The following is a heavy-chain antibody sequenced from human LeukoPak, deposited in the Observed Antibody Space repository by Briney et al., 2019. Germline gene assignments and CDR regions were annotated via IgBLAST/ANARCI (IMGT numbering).Heavy chain of an antibody. CDR2: IIPIFGTA. D-gene: IGHD3-10*01. CDR3: ARDEYYGSAYGY. V-gene: IGHV1-69*13. Sequence: SVKVSCKASGGTFSSYAISWERQAPGQGLEWMGGIIPIFGTANYAQKFQGRVTITADESTSTAYMELSSLRSEDTAVYYCARDEYYGSAYGYWGQGTLVTVSS. J-gene: IGHJ4*02. CDR1: GGTFSSYA.